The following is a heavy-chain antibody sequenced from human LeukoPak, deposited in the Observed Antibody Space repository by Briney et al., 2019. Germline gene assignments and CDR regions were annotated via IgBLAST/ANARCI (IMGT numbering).Heavy chain of an antibody. J-gene: IGHJ4*02. CDR2: ISSSGSTT. Sequence: GGSLRLSCAASGFTFTSYEMNWVRQAPGKGLEWVSYISSSGSTTYYADSVKGRFIISRDNAKNSLYLQMNSLRADDTAVYYCARSGSHDYWGQGTLVTVSS. CDR3: ARSGSHDY. CDR1: GFTFTSYE. D-gene: IGHD1-26*01. V-gene: IGHV3-48*03.